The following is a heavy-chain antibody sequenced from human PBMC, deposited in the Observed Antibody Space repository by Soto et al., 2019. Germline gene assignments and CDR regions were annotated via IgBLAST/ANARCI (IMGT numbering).Heavy chain of an antibody. CDR3: ARDASMANPVAGISREGFDP. J-gene: IGHJ5*02. CDR1: GYTFTSYG. V-gene: IGHV1-18*01. Sequence: QVQLVQSGAEVKKPGASVKVSCKASGYTFTSYGISWVRQAPGQGLEWMGWISAYNGNTNYAQKLQGRVTMTTDTSTSTAYMELRSLRSDDTALYYCARDASMANPVAGISREGFDPWGQGTLVTVSS. CDR2: ISAYNGNT. D-gene: IGHD6-19*01.